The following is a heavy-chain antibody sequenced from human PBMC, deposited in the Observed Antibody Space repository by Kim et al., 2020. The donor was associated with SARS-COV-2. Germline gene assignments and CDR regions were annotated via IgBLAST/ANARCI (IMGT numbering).Heavy chain of an antibody. CDR2: IKYDSSEK. CDR3: ARDMARSWYRTAEDY. J-gene: IGHJ4*02. D-gene: IGHD6-13*01. V-gene: IGHV3-7*01. CDR1: GFSISNYW. Sequence: GGSLRLSCVASGFSISNYWMSWVRLAPGKGLEWVANIKYDSSEKYYIDSIKGRFTISRDNAKNSLYMQMNSLRVEDMAMYYCARDMARSWYRTAEDYWGQGTLVTVSP.